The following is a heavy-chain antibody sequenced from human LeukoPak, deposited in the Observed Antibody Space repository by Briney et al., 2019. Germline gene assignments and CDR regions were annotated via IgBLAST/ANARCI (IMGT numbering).Heavy chain of an antibody. CDR1: GYTFTGYY. V-gene: IGHV1-2*02. CDR3: ARGDSSSWYGAFDY. J-gene: IGHJ4*02. CDR2: INPNSGGT. Sequence: ASVTVSCTASGYTFTGYYMHWVRQAPGQGLEWMGWINPNSGGTNYAQKFQGRVTITRDTSISTAYMELSRLRSDDTAVYYCARGDSSSWYGAFDYWGQGTLVTVSS. D-gene: IGHD6-13*01.